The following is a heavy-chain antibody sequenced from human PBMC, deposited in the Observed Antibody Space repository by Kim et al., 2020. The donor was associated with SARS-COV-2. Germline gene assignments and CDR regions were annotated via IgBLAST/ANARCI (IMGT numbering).Heavy chain of an antibody. D-gene: IGHD3-3*01. Sequence: SVKVSCKASGGTFSSYAISWVRQAPGQGLEWMGGIIPIFGTANYAQKFQGRVTITADESTSTAYMELSSLRSEDTAVYYCARDPLAGTIFGVVTPMVPEWGYYGMDVWGQGTTVTVSS. CDR3: ARDPLAGTIFGVVTPMVPEWGYYGMDV. CDR1: GGTFSSYA. V-gene: IGHV1-69*13. J-gene: IGHJ6*02. CDR2: IIPIFGTA.